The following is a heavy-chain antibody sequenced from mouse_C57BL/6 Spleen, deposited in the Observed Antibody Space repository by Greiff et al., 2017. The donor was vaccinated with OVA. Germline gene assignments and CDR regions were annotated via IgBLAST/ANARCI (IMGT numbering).Heavy chain of an antibody. V-gene: IGHV1-5*01. Sequence: VQLQQSGTVLARPGASVKMSCKTSGYTFTSSWMHWVKQRPGQGLEWIGAIYPGNSDTSYNQKFKGKAKLTAVTSSSTAYMELSSLTNDDSAVYYCTRYELEYYAKDYWGQGTSVTVST. D-gene: IGHD1-3*01. CDR3: TRYELEYYAKDY. CDR1: GYTFTSSW. CDR2: IYPGNSDT. J-gene: IGHJ4*01.